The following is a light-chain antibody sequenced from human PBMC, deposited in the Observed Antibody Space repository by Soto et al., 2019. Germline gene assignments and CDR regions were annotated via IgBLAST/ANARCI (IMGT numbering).Light chain of an antibody. J-gene: IGKJ2*01. CDR3: QQSYSTPYT. CDR1: QSIGRF. Sequence: DIQMTQSPSSLSASVGDRVTITCRASQSIGRFLNWYQQKPGKAPALLIYAATSLQSGVPSRFSGSGSGTDFTLTISSLQPEDFATYYCQQSYSTPYTFGQGTKLDIK. CDR2: AAT. V-gene: IGKV1-39*01.